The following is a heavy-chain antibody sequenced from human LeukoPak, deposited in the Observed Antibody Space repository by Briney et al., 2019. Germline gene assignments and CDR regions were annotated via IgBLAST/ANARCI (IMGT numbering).Heavy chain of an antibody. CDR1: GFSLRSYA. Sequence: GSPSLSRAPSGFSLRSYAMHWVRQAPGKGLEYVSAISSNGGSTFYVNSVEGRFTISRDNSMDTLYVQMGSLRPGDMAVYYCARAPYSGSYSDYWGQGTLVTVSS. CDR2: ISSNGGST. D-gene: IGHD1-26*01. V-gene: IGHV3-64*01. J-gene: IGHJ4*02. CDR3: ARAPYSGSYSDY.